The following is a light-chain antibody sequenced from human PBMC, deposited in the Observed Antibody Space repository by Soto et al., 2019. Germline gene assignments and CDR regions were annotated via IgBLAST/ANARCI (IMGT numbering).Light chain of an antibody. J-gene: IGKJ1*01. CDR1: QNIYTW. CDR2: EAS. V-gene: IGKV1-5*03. CDR3: KDSNCYSEA. Sequence: IHMTQSPSTLSASVGDRVTITCRASQNIYTWLAWYKQIPGLAPKILVNEASSFESGVPSRSSGSGSGTEFTLSISCLQPDDSVPYYCKDSNCYSEASGQGTKVDIK.